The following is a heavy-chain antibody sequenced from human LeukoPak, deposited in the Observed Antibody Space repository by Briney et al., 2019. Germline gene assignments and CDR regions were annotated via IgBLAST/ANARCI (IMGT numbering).Heavy chain of an antibody. CDR1: GFTFTSYW. J-gene: IGHJ4*02. D-gene: IGHD6-13*01. CDR3: ARGLDSSSWYTQSNDY. V-gene: IGHV3-7*01. Sequence: GGSLRLSCAASGFTFTSYWMSWVRQAPGKGLEWVANIKQDGSEKYYVDSVKGRFTISRDNAKNSLYLQMNSLRAEDTAVYYCARGLDSSSWYTQSNDYWGQGTLVTVSS. CDR2: IKQDGSEK.